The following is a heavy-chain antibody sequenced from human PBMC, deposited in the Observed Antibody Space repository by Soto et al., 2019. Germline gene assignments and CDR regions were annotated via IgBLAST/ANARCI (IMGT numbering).Heavy chain of an antibody. CDR3: ARGKELVAGTSSVDY. CDR1: GYSFTSYW. CDR2: IDPSDSYT. J-gene: IGHJ4*02. D-gene: IGHD6-19*01. Sequence: PGESLKISCKGSGYSFTSYWISWVRQMPGKGLEWMGRIDPSDSYTNYSPSFQGHVTISADKSISTAYLQWSSLKASDTAMYYCARGKELVAGTSSVDYWGQGTIVTVYS. V-gene: IGHV5-10-1*01.